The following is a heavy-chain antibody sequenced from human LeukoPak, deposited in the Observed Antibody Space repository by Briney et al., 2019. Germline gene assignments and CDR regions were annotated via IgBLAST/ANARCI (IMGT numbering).Heavy chain of an antibody. Sequence: GGSLRLSCAASGFTFSSYSMNWVRQAPGKGLEWVSSISSSSSYIYYADSVKGRFTISRDNAKNSLYLQMNSLRAEDTAVYYCARDKKKDDIFPDNGFAPWGQGPLVTVSS. V-gene: IGHV3-21*01. D-gene: IGHD3-9*01. CDR3: ARDKKKDDIFPDNGFAP. CDR1: GFTFSSYS. J-gene: IGHJ5*02. CDR2: ISSSSSYI.